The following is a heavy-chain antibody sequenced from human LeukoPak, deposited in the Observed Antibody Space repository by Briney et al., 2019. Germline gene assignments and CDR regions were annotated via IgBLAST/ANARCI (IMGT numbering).Heavy chain of an antibody. D-gene: IGHD4-17*01. Sequence: GGSLRLSCAASGFTFSCYAMSWVRQAPGKGPEWVSGISGRGADTYYADSVKGRFTISRDNSKNALYLQMDSLRAEDTAVYFCAKVGTTVTTYYYYYMDVWGKGTTVTVSS. V-gene: IGHV3-23*01. CDR2: ISGRGADT. CDR3: AKVGTTVTTYYYYYMDV. J-gene: IGHJ6*03. CDR1: GFTFSCYA.